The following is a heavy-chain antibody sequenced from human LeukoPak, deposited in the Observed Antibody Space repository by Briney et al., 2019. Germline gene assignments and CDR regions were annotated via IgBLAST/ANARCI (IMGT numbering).Heavy chain of an antibody. CDR2: IYHSGST. J-gene: IGHJ4*02. V-gene: IGHV4-39*01. D-gene: IGHD5-18*01. CDR1: GGSMSSSTYY. Sequence: SETLSLTCTVSGGSMSSSTYYWGWIRQPPGKGLEWIGSIYHSGSTYYNPSLKSRVTISVDTSKNQFSLKLNSVTAADTAVYYCARHLGIQLWFLDYWGQGTLVTVSS. CDR3: ARHLGIQLWFLDY.